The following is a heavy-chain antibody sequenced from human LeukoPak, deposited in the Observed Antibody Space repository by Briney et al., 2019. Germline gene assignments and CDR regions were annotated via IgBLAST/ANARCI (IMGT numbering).Heavy chain of an antibody. CDR1: GFTFSSYW. D-gene: IGHD6-19*01. CDR3: AKNSGGYGKFDY. J-gene: IGHJ4*02. Sequence: GGSLRLSCAASGFTFSSYWMHWVRQAPGKGLVWVSRINGDGSGTTYADSVKGRFTISRDNSKNTLYLQMNSLRAEDTAVYYCAKNSGGYGKFDYWGQGTLVTVSS. CDR2: INGDGSGT. V-gene: IGHV3-74*01.